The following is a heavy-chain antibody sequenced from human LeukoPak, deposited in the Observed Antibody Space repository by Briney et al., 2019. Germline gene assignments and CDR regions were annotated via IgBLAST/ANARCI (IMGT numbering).Heavy chain of an antibody. J-gene: IGHJ4*02. V-gene: IGHV3-7*04. CDR1: GFTFSNYW. Sequence: GGSLRLSCAASGFTFSNYWMTWVRQAPGKGLEWVANIKQDGSEKYYVDSVKGRLTISRDNAKNSLYLQMNSLRAEDKAAYYCARSTYGGYDYFDYWGQGTLVTVSS. CDR3: ARSTYGGYDYFDY. CDR2: IKQDGSEK. D-gene: IGHD5-12*01.